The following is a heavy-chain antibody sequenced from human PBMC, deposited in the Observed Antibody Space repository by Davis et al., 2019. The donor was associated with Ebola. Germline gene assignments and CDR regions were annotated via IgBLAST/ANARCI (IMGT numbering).Heavy chain of an antibody. CDR3: ARHTIFGVVIIRYYGMDV. CDR2: INHSGST. CDR1: GGSFSGYY. J-gene: IGHJ6*02. V-gene: IGHV4-34*01. Sequence: SETLFLTCAVYGGSFSGYYWSWIRQPPGKGLEWIGEINHSGSTNYNPSLKSRVTISVDTSKNQFSLKLSSVTAADTAVYYCARHTIFGVVIIRYYGMDVWGQGTTVTVSS. D-gene: IGHD3-3*01.